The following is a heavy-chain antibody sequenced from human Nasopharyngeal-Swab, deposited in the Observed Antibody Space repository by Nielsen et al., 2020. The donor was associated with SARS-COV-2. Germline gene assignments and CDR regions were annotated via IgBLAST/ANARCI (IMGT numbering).Heavy chain of an antibody. CDR1: GYTLTELS. CDR3: AIRIAAAGRGGGYWYFDL. Sequence: ASVKVSCKVSGYTLTELSMHWVRQAPGKGLEWMGGFDPEDGETIYAQKFQGRVTMTEDTSTDTAYMELSSLRSEDTAVYYCAIRIAAAGRGGGYWYFDLWGRGTLVTVSS. D-gene: IGHD6-13*01. V-gene: IGHV1-24*01. J-gene: IGHJ2*01. CDR2: FDPEDGET.